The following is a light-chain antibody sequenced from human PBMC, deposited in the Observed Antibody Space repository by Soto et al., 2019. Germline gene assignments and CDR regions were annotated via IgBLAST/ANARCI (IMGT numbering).Light chain of an antibody. CDR3: QQYGSSRGFT. V-gene: IGKV3-20*01. Sequence: EIVLTQSPGTLSLSPGERATLSCRASQSVSSSYLAWYQQKPGQAPRLLIYGASSRATGIPDRFSGSASGTDLTLTISRLEPEDFAVYYCQQYGSSRGFTFGPGTKVDIK. CDR2: GAS. J-gene: IGKJ3*01. CDR1: QSVSSSY.